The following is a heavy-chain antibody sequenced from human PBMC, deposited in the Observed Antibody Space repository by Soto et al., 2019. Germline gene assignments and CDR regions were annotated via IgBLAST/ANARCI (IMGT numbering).Heavy chain of an antibody. CDR2: MNPNSGNT. Sequence: EASVKVSCKASGYTFTSYDINWVRQATGQGLEWMGWMNPNSGNTGYAQKFQGRVTMTRNTSISTAYMELSSLRSEDTAVYYCARDADSYGYFDYWGQGTLVTVSS. CDR3: ARDADSYGYFDY. D-gene: IGHD5-18*01. CDR1: GYTFTSYD. V-gene: IGHV1-8*01. J-gene: IGHJ4*02.